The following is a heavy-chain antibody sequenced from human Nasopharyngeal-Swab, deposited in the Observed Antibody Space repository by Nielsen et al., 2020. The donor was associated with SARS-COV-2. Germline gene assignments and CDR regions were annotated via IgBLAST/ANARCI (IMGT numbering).Heavy chain of an antibody. CDR3: AREPDTAMVNRYYYYYMDV. CDR1: GGTFSSYA. V-gene: IGHV1-69*13. D-gene: IGHD5-18*01. Sequence: SVKVSCKASGGTFSSYAISWVRQAPRQGLEWMGGIIPIFGTANYAQKFQGRVTITADESTSTAYMELSSLRSEDTAVYYCAREPDTAMVNRYYYYYMDVWGKGTTVTVSS. J-gene: IGHJ6*03. CDR2: IIPIFGTA.